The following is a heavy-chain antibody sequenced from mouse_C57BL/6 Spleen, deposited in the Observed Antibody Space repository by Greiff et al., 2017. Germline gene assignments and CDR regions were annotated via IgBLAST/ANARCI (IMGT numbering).Heavy chain of an antibody. J-gene: IGHJ4*01. CDR3: TRRHLLWLRDYYAMDY. V-gene: IGHV1-15*01. CDR1: GYTFTDYE. D-gene: IGHD2-2*01. Sequence: QVQLQQSGAELVRPGASVTLSCKASGYTFTDYEMHWVKQTPVHGLEWIGAIDPETGGTAYNQKFKGKAILTADKSSSTAYMELRSLTSEDSAVYYCTRRHLLWLRDYYAMDYWGQGTSVTVSS. CDR2: IDPETGGT.